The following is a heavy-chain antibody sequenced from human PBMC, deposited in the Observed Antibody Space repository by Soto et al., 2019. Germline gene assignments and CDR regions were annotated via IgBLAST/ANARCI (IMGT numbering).Heavy chain of an antibody. CDR1: GFTFSSYG. CDR2: ISYDGSNK. D-gene: IGHD1-26*01. CDR3: AKGLLVGATVYYYYGMDV. J-gene: IGHJ6*02. V-gene: IGHV3-30*18. Sequence: PGGSLRLSCAASGFTFSSYGMHWVRQAPGKGLEWVAVISYDGSNKYYADSVKGRFTISRDNSKNTLYLQMNSLRAEDTAVYYCAKGLLVGATVYYYYGMDVWGQGTTVTVSS.